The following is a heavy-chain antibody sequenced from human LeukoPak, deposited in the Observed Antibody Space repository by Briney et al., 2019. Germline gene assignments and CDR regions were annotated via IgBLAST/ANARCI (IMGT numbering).Heavy chain of an antibody. Sequence: GASVTVSCTASGYTFTSYGISWVRQAPGQGLEWMGWISAYNGNTNYAQKLQGRVTMTTDTSTSTAYMELRSLRSDDTAVYYCARRSSSASGYYYYGMDVWGQGTTVTVSS. CDR3: ARRSSSASGYYYYGMDV. CDR1: GYTFTSYG. D-gene: IGHD6-6*01. J-gene: IGHJ6*02. CDR2: ISAYNGNT. V-gene: IGHV1-18*01.